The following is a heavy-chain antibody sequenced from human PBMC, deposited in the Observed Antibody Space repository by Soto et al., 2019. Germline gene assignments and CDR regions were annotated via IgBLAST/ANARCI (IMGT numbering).Heavy chain of an antibody. CDR1: GYTFTSYG. J-gene: IGHJ6*02. D-gene: IGHD6-13*01. V-gene: IGHV1-18*04. Sequence: ASVKVSCKASGYTFTSYGISWVRQAPGQGLEWMGWISAYNGNTNYAQKLQGRVTMTTDTSTSTAYMELRSLRSDDTAVYYCARVGLYSSSWYLTYYYYGMDVWGQGTTVTVSS. CDR3: ARVGLYSSSWYLTYYYYGMDV. CDR2: ISAYNGNT.